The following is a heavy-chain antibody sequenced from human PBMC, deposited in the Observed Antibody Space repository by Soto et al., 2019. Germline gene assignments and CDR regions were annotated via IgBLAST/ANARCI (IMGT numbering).Heavy chain of an antibody. CDR3: ARGLAAGDH. J-gene: IGHJ4*02. Sequence: GASVKVSCKASGYTLTNYYIHWVRQAPGQGLEWMAIINPTGGGTNYAQKFQGRVTLARDTFTNTVHMDLTSLTSEDTAIYYCARGLAAGDHWGQGTLVTVSS. CDR1: GYTLTNYY. D-gene: IGHD6-13*01. CDR2: INPTGGGT. V-gene: IGHV1-46*01.